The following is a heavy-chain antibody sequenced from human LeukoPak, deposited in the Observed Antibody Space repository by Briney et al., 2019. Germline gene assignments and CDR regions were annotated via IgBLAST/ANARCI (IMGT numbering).Heavy chain of an antibody. V-gene: IGHV1-18*01. Sequence: ASVKVSCKASGYTFTSYGFSWVRQAPGQGLEWMGWISAYNGNTNYAQKLQGRVTMTTDTSTSTAYMELRSLRSDDTAVYYCATKLYDFWSAFDIWGQGTMVTVSS. CDR1: GYTFTSYG. J-gene: IGHJ3*02. CDR3: ATKLYDFWSAFDI. CDR2: ISAYNGNT. D-gene: IGHD3-3*01.